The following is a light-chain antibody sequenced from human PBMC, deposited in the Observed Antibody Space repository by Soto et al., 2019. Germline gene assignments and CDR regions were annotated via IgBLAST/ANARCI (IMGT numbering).Light chain of an antibody. CDR2: GAS. J-gene: IGKJ4*01. CDR1: QSVSNN. Sequence: EIVMTQSPVTLSVSPGEIATLSCSASQSVSNNLAWYQQKPGQAPRLLIYGASSRATGIQARFSGSGSGTEFTLTISSLQSEDFAVYYCQHYNSWPLTCGGGTKVDIK. V-gene: IGKV3-15*01. CDR3: QHYNSWPLT.